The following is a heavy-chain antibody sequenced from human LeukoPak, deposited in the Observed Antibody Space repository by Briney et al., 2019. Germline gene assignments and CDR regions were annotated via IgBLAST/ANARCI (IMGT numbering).Heavy chain of an antibody. D-gene: IGHD2-15*01. CDR1: GFTFDDYT. CDR2: ISDDGNNK. J-gene: IGHJ4*02. CDR3: AGGLLGCSGGSCYPTDY. Sequence: GGSLRLSCAASGFTFDDYTMHWVRQAPGKGLEWVAVISDDGNNKYYVDSVKGRFTISRDNPKNTLYLQMDSLRAEDTAVYYCAGGLLGCSGGSCYPTDYWGQGTLVIVSS. V-gene: IGHV3-30*04.